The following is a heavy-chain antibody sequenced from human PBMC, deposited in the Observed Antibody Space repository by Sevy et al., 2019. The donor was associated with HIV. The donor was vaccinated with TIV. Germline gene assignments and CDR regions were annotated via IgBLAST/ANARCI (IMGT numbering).Heavy chain of an antibody. V-gene: IGHV3-53*01. J-gene: IGHJ6*02. CDR3: ARVGYCRGGTCFSGFYYAMDV. CDR2: VYSGGAR. D-gene: IGHD2-15*01. Sequence: GGSLRLSCAVSGFTLTNEFFSWVRQAPGKGLEWVAVVYSGGARYYADSVKGGFTISRDKSKSTLYLQMKSLRAEDTAVYYCARVGYCRGGTCFSGFYYAMDVWGQGTTVTVSS. CDR1: GFTLTNEF.